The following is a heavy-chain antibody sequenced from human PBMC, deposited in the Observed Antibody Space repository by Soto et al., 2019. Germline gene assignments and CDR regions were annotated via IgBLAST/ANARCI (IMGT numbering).Heavy chain of an antibody. CDR3: ASSSHGSYSWPN. J-gene: IGHJ4*02. Sequence: PGESLKISCKGSGYSFTNHWIGWLRQKPGEGVEWMGIIHLSDSYSRYSPSFLGQVTISADKSISTAYLQWSSLGASDTAMYYCASSSHGSYSWPNWGQGTLVTVSS. D-gene: IGHD2-15*01. V-gene: IGHV5-51*01. CDR2: IHLSDSYS. CDR1: GYSFTNHW.